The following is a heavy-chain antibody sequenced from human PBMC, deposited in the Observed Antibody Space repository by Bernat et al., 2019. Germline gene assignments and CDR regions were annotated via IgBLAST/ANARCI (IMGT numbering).Heavy chain of an antibody. Sequence: EVQLVESGGGLVQPGGSLRLSCAASGFTFSSYWMSWVRQAPGKGLEWVANIKQDGSEKYDVDSVKGRFTISRDNAKNSLYLQMNSLRAEDTAVYYCASAPMTTVTTSSLDYMDVWGKGTTVTVSS. V-gene: IGHV3-7*03. CDR1: GFTFSSYW. D-gene: IGHD4-11*01. CDR3: ASAPMTTVTTSSLDYMDV. CDR2: IKQDGSEK. J-gene: IGHJ6*03.